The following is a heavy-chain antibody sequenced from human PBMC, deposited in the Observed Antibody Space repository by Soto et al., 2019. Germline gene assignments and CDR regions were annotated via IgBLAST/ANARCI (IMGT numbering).Heavy chain of an antibody. CDR2: IKFDGSTT. Sequence: EVQVVESGGGLVQPGGSLRLSCVASGFTFSTYWMHWVRQAPGKGLVWVSRIKFDGSTTSYADSVKGRFTISRDNAKNTVYLQMNSLRAEDSGVYYCARGIRNYYGVDVWGQGTTVTVS. D-gene: IGHD5-18*01. J-gene: IGHJ6*02. CDR1: GFTFSTYW. CDR3: ARGIRNYYGVDV. V-gene: IGHV3-74*01.